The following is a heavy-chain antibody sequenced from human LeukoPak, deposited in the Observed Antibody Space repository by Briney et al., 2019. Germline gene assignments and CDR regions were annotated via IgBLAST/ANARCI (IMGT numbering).Heavy chain of an antibody. V-gene: IGHV4-4*09. CDR3: AGTTYYAFWSGYYKVGTYYYYYYMDV. Sequence: PSETLSLTCTVSGGSISSYYWSWIRQPPGKGLEWIGYIYTSGSTNYNPSLKSRVTISVDTSKNQFSLKLSSVTAADTAVYYCAGTTYYAFWSGYYKVGTYYYYYYMDVWGKGTTVTVSS. D-gene: IGHD3-3*01. CDR2: IYTSGST. CDR1: GGSISSYY. J-gene: IGHJ6*03.